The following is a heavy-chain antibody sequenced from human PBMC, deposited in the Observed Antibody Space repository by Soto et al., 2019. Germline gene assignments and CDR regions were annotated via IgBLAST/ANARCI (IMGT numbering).Heavy chain of an antibody. Sequence: SETLSLTCTVSGGSISSYYWSWIRQPPGKGLEWIGYIYYSGSTTYNPSLKSRVTISVDTSTNQFSLKLSSVTAADTAVYYCARQATKSFDYWGQGTLVTVSS. V-gene: IGHV4-59*08. CDR3: ARQATKSFDY. CDR1: GGSISSYY. J-gene: IGHJ4*02. D-gene: IGHD5-12*01. CDR2: IYYSGST.